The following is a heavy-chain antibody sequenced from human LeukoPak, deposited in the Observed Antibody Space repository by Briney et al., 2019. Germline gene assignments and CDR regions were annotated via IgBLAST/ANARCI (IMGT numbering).Heavy chain of an antibody. Sequence: GASVKVSCKASGYTFTSYGISWVRQAPGQGLEWMGWISAYNGNTNYAQKLQGRVTMTTDTSTSTAYMELRSLRSDDTAVYHCAKTIVGATTNNYFDYWGQGTLVTVSS. D-gene: IGHD1-26*01. J-gene: IGHJ4*02. CDR3: AKTIVGATTNNYFDY. V-gene: IGHV1-18*04. CDR1: GYTFTSYG. CDR2: ISAYNGNT.